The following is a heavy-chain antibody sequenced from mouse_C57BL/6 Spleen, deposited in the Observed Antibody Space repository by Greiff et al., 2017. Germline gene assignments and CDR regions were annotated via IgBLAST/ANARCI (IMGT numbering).Heavy chain of an antibody. V-gene: IGHV1-63*01. J-gene: IGHJ4*01. CDR2: IYPGGGYT. CDR1: GYTFTNYW. D-gene: IGHD2-5*01. CDR3: ARSGAYYSTPNYYAMDY. Sequence: VKLQESGAELVRPGTSVKMSCKASGYTFTNYWIGWAKQRPGHGLEWIGDIYPGGGYTNNNEKFKGKATLTADKSSSTAYMEFSSLTSEDSAIYYCARSGAYYSTPNYYAMDYWGQGTSVTVSS.